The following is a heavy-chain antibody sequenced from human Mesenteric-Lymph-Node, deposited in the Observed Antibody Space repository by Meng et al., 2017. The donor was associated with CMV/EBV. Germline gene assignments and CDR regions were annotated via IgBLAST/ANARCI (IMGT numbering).Heavy chain of an antibody. CDR3: ARGGFLEGSDY. V-gene: IGHV4-59*01. D-gene: IGHD3-3*01. Sequence: SETLSLTCTVSGSSIGSYYWSWIRQPPGKGLEWIGCIYYSGSTNYNPSLKSRVTISIDTSKNQFSLRLSSVTAADTAVYYCARGGFLEGSDYWGQGTLVTVSS. J-gene: IGHJ4*02. CDR1: GSSIGSYY. CDR2: IYYSGST.